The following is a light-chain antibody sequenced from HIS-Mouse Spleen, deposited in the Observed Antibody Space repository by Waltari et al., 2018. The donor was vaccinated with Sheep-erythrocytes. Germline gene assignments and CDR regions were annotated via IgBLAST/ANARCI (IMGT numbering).Light chain of an antibody. CDR3: QQLNSYLTWT. J-gene: IGKJ1*01. Sequence: DIQLTQSPSFLSASVGDRVTITCRVSQGISSYLAWYQQKPGKAPKLLIYAASTLQSGVPSRFSGSGSGTEFTLTISSLQPEDFATYYCQQLNSYLTWTFGQGTKVEIK. V-gene: IGKV1-9*01. CDR1: QGISSY. CDR2: AAS.